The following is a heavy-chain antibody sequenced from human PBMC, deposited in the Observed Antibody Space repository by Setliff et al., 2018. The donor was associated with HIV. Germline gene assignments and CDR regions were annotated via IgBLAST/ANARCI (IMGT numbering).Heavy chain of an antibody. CDR1: GYVFSDYQ. CDR2: IIPNSGGT. V-gene: IGHV1-2*02. CDR3: ARDSELGLNYHYGMDV. D-gene: IGHD1-26*01. J-gene: IGHJ6*02. Sequence: ASVKVSCKASGYVFSDYQIHWVRQAPGQGLEYMGYIIPNSGGTMFARKFQDRVTMTRDTPISTVYLELSRLTSDDTAVYYCARDSELGLNYHYGMDVWVPETLLVTVSS.